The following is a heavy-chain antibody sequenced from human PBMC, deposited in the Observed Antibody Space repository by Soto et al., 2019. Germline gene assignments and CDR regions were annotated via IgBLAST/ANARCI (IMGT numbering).Heavy chain of an antibody. D-gene: IGHD1-26*01. CDR3: ARAEVGATANGFDP. Sequence: QVQLQESGPGLVKPSETLSLTCTVSGGSVSSGSYYWSWIRQPPGKGLEWIGYIYYSGSTNYNPSRKRRVTISVDTSKNQFSLKLSSVPAADTAVYYCARAEVGATANGFDPWGQGTLVTVSS. CDR1: GGSVSSGSYY. J-gene: IGHJ5*02. CDR2: IYYSGST. V-gene: IGHV4-61*01.